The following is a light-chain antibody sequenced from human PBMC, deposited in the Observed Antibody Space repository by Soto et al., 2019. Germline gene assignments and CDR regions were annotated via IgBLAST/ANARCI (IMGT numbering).Light chain of an antibody. CDR1: QSISSY. Sequence: DMQITQSPPPLAASVRDIATITXXASQSISSYLNWYQQKPGKAPKLLIFAASSLQSGVPSRFSGSRSGPDFTLTISSLQPEDFATYYCQQSYSSPPTFGQGTKVDIK. V-gene: IGKV1-39*01. J-gene: IGKJ1*01. CDR2: AAS. CDR3: QQSYSSPPT.